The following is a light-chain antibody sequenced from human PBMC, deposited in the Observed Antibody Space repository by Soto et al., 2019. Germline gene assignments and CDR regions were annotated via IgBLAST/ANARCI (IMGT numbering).Light chain of an antibody. CDR2: EVS. Sequence: QSALTQPASVSGSPGQSITISCTGTSSDVGGYNYVSWYQQHPGKAPKLMISEVSNRPSGVSNRFSGSKSGNTASLTISGLQAEDEADYYFSSYTSSSTLVFGGGTKLTVL. J-gene: IGLJ2*01. CDR3: SSYTSSSTLV. CDR1: SSDVGGYNY. V-gene: IGLV2-14*01.